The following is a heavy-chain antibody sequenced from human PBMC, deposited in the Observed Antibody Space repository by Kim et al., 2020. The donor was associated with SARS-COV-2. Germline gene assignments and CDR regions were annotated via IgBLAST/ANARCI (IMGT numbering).Heavy chain of an antibody. V-gene: IGHV3-23*01. J-gene: IGHJ2*01. CDR3: AKKGIPARGHWYFVL. Sequence: GGSLRLSCAASGFTFSSFAMTWVRQAPGKGLEWVSILSDSGGDTFYADSVKGRFTISRDNSKNTLYLQMNSLRAEDTAVYYCAKKGIPARGHWYFVLWGRGTLVPVSS. CDR2: LSDSGGDT. D-gene: IGHD6-13*01. CDR1: GFTFSSFA.